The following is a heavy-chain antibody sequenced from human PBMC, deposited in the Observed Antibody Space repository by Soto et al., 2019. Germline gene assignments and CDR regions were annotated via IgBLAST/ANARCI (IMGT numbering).Heavy chain of an antibody. CDR1: GFTFSSYS. D-gene: IGHD5-12*01. V-gene: IGHV3-21*04. J-gene: IGHJ6*03. CDR2: ISSSSSYI. CDR3: ARGVYSGYGSFDYCYYMDV. Sequence: PGGSLRLSCAASGFTFSSYSMNWVRQAPGKGLEWVSSISSSSSYIYYADSVKGRFTISRDNAKNSLYLQMNSLRAEDTALYYGARGVYSGYGSFDYCYYMDVWGKGTTVTVSS.